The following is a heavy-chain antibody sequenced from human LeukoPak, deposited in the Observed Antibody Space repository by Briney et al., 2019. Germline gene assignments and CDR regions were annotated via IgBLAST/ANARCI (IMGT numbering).Heavy chain of an antibody. J-gene: IGHJ4*02. CDR1: GGSFSGYY. CDR2: INHSGST. D-gene: IGHD3-3*01. V-gene: IGHV4-34*01. Sequence: SETLPLTCAVYGGSFSGYYWSWIRQPPGKGLEWIGEINHSGSTNYNPSLKSRVTISVDTSKNQFSLKLSSVTAADTAVYYCARLSDFWSGFDYWGQGTLVTVSS. CDR3: ARLSDFWSGFDY.